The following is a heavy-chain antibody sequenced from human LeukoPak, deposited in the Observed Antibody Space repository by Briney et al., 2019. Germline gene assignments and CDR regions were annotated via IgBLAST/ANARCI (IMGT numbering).Heavy chain of an antibody. CDR2: INWSGGTT. V-gene: IGHV3-20*04. CDR1: GFSFDDYG. J-gene: IGHJ4*02. CDR3: ARKLSSGSYPFDY. D-gene: IGHD1-26*01. Sequence: GGSLRLSCAASGFSFDDYGMSWVRQAPGKGLEWISGINWSGGTTGYVDSVRGRFTISRGNAKNSLYLQMNGLRAEDTALYYCARKLSSGSYPFDYWGQGTLVTVSS.